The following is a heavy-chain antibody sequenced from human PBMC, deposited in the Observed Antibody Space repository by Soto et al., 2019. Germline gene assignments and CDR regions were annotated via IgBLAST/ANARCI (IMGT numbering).Heavy chain of an antibody. Sequence: GGSLRLSCAASGFTFSSYSMNWVRQAPGKGLEWVSSISSSSYIYYADSVKGRFTISRDNAKNSLYLQMNSLRAEDTAVYYCARVERLLLGDGSYYYYGMDVWGQGTTVTVSS. CDR2: ISSSSYI. J-gene: IGHJ6*02. V-gene: IGHV3-21*01. D-gene: IGHD3-22*01. CDR3: ARVERLLLGDGSYYYYGMDV. CDR1: GFTFSSYS.